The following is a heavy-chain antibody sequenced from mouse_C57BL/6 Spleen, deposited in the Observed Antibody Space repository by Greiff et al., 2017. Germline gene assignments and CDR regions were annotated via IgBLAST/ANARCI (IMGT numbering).Heavy chain of an antibody. J-gene: IGHJ1*03. Sequence: VKLQQSGAELVRPGASVKLSCTASGFTIKDYYMHWVKQRPEQGLEWIGRIAPEDGDTEYAPKFQGKATMTADTSSNTAYLQLSSLTSEDTAVYYCTLIWLRRPYWYFDVWGTGTTVTVSS. CDR2: IAPEDGDT. CDR1: GFTIKDYY. V-gene: IGHV14-1*01. D-gene: IGHD2-2*01. CDR3: TLIWLRRPYWYFDV.